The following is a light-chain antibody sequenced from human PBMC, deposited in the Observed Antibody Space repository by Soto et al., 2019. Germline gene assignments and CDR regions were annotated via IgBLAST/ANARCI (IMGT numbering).Light chain of an antibody. CDR2: SDN. J-gene: IGLJ3*02. Sequence: QSVLTQSPSVSGTPGQRVTISCSGSSSNIGSNTVNWYQHLPGTAPKFLMYSDNQRPSGVPARFSGSKSGTSASLAISGLQPEDEADYYCAAWDDSLSWVFGGGTKLTVL. V-gene: IGLV1-44*01. CDR3: AAWDDSLSWV. CDR1: SSNIGSNT.